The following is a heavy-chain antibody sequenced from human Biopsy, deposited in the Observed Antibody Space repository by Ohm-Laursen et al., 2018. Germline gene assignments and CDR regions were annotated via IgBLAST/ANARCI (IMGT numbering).Heavy chain of an antibody. CDR2: FDPEERKT. D-gene: IGHD3-10*01. CDR3: ATGPYYDTRFYYNVRPFDF. J-gene: IGHJ4*02. Sequence: ASVKVSCKVSGYTLTELSIHWVRQTGGKGLEWMGGFDPEERKTVYAEKFQGRVTMTEDTSTDTVYMEVTSLRSDDTAVYYCATGPYYDTRFYYNVRPFDFWGQGTLVTVSS. V-gene: IGHV1-24*01. CDR1: GYTLTELS.